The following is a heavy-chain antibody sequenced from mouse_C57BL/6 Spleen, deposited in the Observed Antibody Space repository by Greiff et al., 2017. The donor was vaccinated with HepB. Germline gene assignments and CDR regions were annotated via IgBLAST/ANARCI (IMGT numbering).Heavy chain of an antibody. J-gene: IGHJ4*01. D-gene: IGHD1-1*01. V-gene: IGHV7-3*01. CDR2: IRNKANGYTT. CDR3: ARYTPYGSSYAMDY. CDR1: GFTFTDYY. Sequence: EVQLVESGGGLVQPGGSLSLSCAASGFTFTDYYMSWVRQPPGKALEWLGFIRNKANGYTTEYSASVKGRFTISRDNSQSILYLQMNALRAEDSATYYCARYTPYGSSYAMDYWGQGTSVTGSS.